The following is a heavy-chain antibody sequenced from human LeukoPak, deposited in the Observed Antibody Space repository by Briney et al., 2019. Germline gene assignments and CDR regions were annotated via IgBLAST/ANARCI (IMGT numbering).Heavy chain of an antibody. Sequence: GASVKVSCKASGGTFSSYAISWVRQAPGQGLEWMGGIIPIFGTANYAQKFQGRVTITTDESTSTAYMELSSLRSEDTAVYYCARAVVPAAISRGDYYYYMDVWGKGTTVTVSS. CDR1: GGTFSSYA. CDR3: ARAVVPAAISRGDYYYYMDV. CDR2: IIPIFGTA. D-gene: IGHD2-2*01. V-gene: IGHV1-69*05. J-gene: IGHJ6*03.